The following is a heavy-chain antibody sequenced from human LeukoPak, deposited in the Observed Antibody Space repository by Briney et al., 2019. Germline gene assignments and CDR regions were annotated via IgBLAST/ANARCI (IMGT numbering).Heavy chain of an antibody. V-gene: IGHV3-23*01. Sequence: PGGSLRLSCAASGFTISNSAMTWVRQAPGKGLDWVSIITDNGAHTFYADSVKGRFTTSRDTSENTLYLQMNSLRADDTAVYYCATVGGSCSSSNCFAYFAYWGQGTLLTVSS. CDR1: GFTISNSA. CDR2: ITDNGAHT. CDR3: ATVGGSCSSSNCFAYFAY. J-gene: IGHJ4*02. D-gene: IGHD2-2*01.